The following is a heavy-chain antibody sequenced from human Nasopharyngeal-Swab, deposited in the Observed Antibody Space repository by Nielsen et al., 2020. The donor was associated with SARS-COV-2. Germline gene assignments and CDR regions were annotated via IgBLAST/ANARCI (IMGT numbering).Heavy chain of an antibody. CDR2: IDTDGSTT. Sequence: GGSLRLSCAASGFTFSRYWMHWVRQVPGKGLVWVSRIDTDGSTTDHADSVKGRFTISRDNSKNTLYLQMNSLRAEDTAVYYCARGRRPNYDILTGYSDFDYWGQGTLVTVSS. V-gene: IGHV3-74*01. J-gene: IGHJ4*02. CDR3: ARGRRPNYDILTGYSDFDY. D-gene: IGHD3-9*01. CDR1: GFTFSRYW.